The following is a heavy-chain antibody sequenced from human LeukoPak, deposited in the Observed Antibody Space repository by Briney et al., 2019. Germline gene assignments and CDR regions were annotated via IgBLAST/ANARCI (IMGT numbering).Heavy chain of an antibody. CDR3: AKAKSYYSNYDY. V-gene: IGHV3-74*01. D-gene: IGHD4-11*01. Sequence: GGSLRLSCAASGFTLSSYWMHWVRQAPGKGLVWVSRIKADGVTTNYADSVKGRFTISRDNSKNTLYLQVNILRAEDTAVYYCAKAKSYYSNYDYWGQGTLVTVSS. CDR1: GFTLSSYW. CDR2: IKADGVTT. J-gene: IGHJ4*02.